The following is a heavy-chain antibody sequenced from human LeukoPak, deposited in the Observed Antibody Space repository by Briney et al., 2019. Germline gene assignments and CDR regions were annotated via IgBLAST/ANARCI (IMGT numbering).Heavy chain of an antibody. CDR2: MWYGRTDK. V-gene: IGHV3-30*02. Sequence: GGSLRLSCAASGFTFNNYGIHWVRQAPGKGLEWVAVMWYGRTDKYYADSVKGRFTISRDNSKNTLYLQMNSLRAEDTAVYYCAKDFMITFGGVIAPIGNWGQGTLVTVSS. J-gene: IGHJ1*01. CDR3: AKDFMITFGGVIAPIGN. CDR1: GFTFNNYG. D-gene: IGHD3-16*02.